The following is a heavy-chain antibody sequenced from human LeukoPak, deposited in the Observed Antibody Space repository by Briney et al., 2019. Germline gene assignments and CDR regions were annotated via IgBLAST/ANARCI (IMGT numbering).Heavy chain of an antibody. CDR3: ARLWSGLRPPDY. Sequence: SGTLSLTCAVSGGSISSSNWWSWIRQPPGKGLEWIGSIYYSGNTYYNPSLKGRVTISADTSNNQFYLKLRSVTAADTAVYYCARLWSGLRPPDYWGQGTLVTVSS. D-gene: IGHD3-3*01. CDR2: IYYSGNT. CDR1: GGSISSSNW. J-gene: IGHJ4*02. V-gene: IGHV4-39*01.